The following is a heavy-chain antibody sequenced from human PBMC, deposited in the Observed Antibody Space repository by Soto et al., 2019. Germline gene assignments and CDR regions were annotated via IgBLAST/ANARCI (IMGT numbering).Heavy chain of an antibody. CDR2: ISHSGIT. J-gene: IGHJ5*02. CDR1: CGSITSANW. CDR3: ARVLRGWFDP. V-gene: IGHV4-4*02. Sequence: SETLSLTCAVSCGSITSANWWTWVRQPPGGGLEWIGEISHSGITNYKASLKSRVTMSVDKTKNDVSLKLTSVTAADTAVYYCARVLRGWFDPWGQGTPVTVSS.